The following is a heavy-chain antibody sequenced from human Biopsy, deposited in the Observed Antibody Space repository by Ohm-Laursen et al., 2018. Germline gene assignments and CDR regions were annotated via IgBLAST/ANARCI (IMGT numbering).Heavy chain of an antibody. D-gene: IGHD4-11*01. CDR1: GDSVTKYY. J-gene: IGHJ6*02. Sequence: SDTLSLTWTVSGDSVTKYYWSWIRQPPGKGLEWIVHIYYSVMTNYNPSLQSRVSISVDTSRNQVSLTLSSVTAADTAVYYCARDSGILNYGNFKYYHYYGMDVWGQGTKVTVSS. CDR3: ARDSGILNYGNFKYYHYYGMDV. CDR2: IYYSVMT. V-gene: IGHV4-59*02.